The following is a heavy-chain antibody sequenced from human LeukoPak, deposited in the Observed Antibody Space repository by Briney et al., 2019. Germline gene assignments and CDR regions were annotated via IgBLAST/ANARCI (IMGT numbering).Heavy chain of an antibody. J-gene: IGHJ4*02. Sequence: PGGSLRLSCAASGFTFSNYAMHWVRQAPGKGLEWVAFISYDGSNKHCADSVKGRFTISRDNSKNTLYLQMNSLRPEDTAVYYCARARFGYNRGPFDYWGQGILVTVSS. D-gene: IGHD5-24*01. CDR1: GFTFSNYA. CDR2: ISYDGSNK. CDR3: ARARFGYNRGPFDY. V-gene: IGHV3-30-3*01.